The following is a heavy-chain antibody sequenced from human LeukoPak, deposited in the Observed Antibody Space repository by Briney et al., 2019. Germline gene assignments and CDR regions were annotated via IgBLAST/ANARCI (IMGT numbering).Heavy chain of an antibody. CDR3: ARDSPGDYLDY. D-gene: IGHD4-17*01. V-gene: IGHV3-21*01. CDR1: GFTFSSYS. J-gene: IGHJ4*02. Sequence: GGSLRLSCAASGFTFSSYSMNWVRQAPGKGLEWVSSISSSSSSYIYYADSVKGRFTISRDNAKNSLYLQMNSLRAEDTVVYYCARDSPGDYLDYWGQGTLVTVSS. CDR2: ISSSSSSYI.